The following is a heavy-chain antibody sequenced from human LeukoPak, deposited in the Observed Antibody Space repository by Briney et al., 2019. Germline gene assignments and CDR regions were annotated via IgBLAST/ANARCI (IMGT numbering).Heavy chain of an antibody. J-gene: IGHJ4*02. CDR1: GFKFDDYA. Sequence: GRSLRLSCAASGFKFDDYAMHWVRHAPGKGLEWVSGINWNSRTIAYVDSVKGRFTISRDNAKNSLYLQMNSLRAEDTAVYYCARDVRGYDYWGQGTLVTVSS. CDR3: ARDVRGYDY. CDR2: INWNSRTI. V-gene: IGHV3-9*01. D-gene: IGHD5-18*01.